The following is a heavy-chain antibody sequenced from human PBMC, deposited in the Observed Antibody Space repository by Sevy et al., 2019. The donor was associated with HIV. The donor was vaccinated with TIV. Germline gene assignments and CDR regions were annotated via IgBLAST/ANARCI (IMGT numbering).Heavy chain of an antibody. CDR2: ISYDGSNK. J-gene: IGHJ4*02. CDR1: RFTFSNYG. Sequence: GGSLRLSCAVSRFTFSNYGMHWVRQAPGKGLEWVALISYDGSNKHYADSVKGRFTISRDNVKNTLFLDMNSLRAEDTAIYYCAKDAGTYYLTYYFDFWGQGTLVTVPS. V-gene: IGHV3-33*05. D-gene: IGHD1-26*01. CDR3: AKDAGTYYLTYYFDF.